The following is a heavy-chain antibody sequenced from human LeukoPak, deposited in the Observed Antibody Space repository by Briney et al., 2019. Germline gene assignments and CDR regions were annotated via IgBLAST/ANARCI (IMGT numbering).Heavy chain of an antibody. V-gene: IGHV4-30-4*01. CDR2: IYYSGST. CDR3: ARTWTVTTVYFDY. Sequence: SQTLSLTCTVSGGSISSGDYYWSWLRQPPGKGLEWIGYIYYSGSTYYNPSLKSRVTISVDTSKNQFSLKLSSVTAADTAVYYCARTWTVTTVYFDYWGQGTLVTVSS. CDR1: GGSISSGDYY. D-gene: IGHD4-17*01. J-gene: IGHJ4*02.